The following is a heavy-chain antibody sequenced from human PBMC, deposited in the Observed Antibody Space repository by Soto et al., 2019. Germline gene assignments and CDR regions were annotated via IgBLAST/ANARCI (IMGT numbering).Heavy chain of an antibody. Sequence: QVQLQESGPGLVKPSQTLSLTCTVSGGSISSGDYYWSWIRQPPGKGLEWIGYIYYSGSTYYNPSLQSRVTIPLDMSKNQFSLKLNSVTAADTAVYYCVRDTGYTSSSGFPWFDPWGQGTLVTVSS. D-gene: IGHD6-6*01. CDR3: VRDTGYTSSSGFPWFDP. CDR1: GGSISSGDYY. J-gene: IGHJ5*02. CDR2: IYYSGST. V-gene: IGHV4-30-4*01.